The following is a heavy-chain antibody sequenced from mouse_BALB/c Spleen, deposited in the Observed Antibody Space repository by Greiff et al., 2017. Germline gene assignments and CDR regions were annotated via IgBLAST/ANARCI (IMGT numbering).Heavy chain of an antibody. CDR1: GYSITSDYA. V-gene: IGHV3-2*02. J-gene: IGHJ2*01. CDR3: ERRDNYFDY. CDR2: ISYSGST. Sequence: EVQLVESGPGLVKPSPSLSFTCTVTGYSITSDYAWNWIRQFPGNKLEWMGYISYSGSTSYNPSLKSRISITRDTSKTQFFLQLNSVTTEDTATYYCERRDNYFDYWGQGTTLTVSS.